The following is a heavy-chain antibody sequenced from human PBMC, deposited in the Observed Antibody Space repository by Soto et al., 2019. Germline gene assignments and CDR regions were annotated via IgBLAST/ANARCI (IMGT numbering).Heavy chain of an antibody. Sequence: EVQLVESGGGLVKPGASLRLSCAASGFSLSNVWMNWVRQAPGKGLEWVGRIKSESDGGTTEYGAPVRGRFTISRDDSSNTIYLQMNSLRTDDTAVYYCTTFTVVTANDNWGQGALVTVSS. J-gene: IGHJ4*01. D-gene: IGHD2-21*02. V-gene: IGHV3-15*07. CDR3: TTFTVVTANDN. CDR1: GFSLSNVW. CDR2: IKSESDGGTT.